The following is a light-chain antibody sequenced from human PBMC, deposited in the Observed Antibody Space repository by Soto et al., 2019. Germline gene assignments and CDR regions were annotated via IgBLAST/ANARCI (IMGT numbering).Light chain of an antibody. Sequence: QSVLTQPPSVSGAPGQRVTISCTESSSNIGAGYDVHWYQQLPGTAPKLLIYGNSNRPSGVPDRFSGSKSGTSASLAITGLQAEDEADYYCQSYDSSLSAWVFGGGTPLTVL. J-gene: IGLJ3*02. CDR2: GNS. CDR3: QSYDSSLSAWV. CDR1: SSNIGAGYD. V-gene: IGLV1-40*01.